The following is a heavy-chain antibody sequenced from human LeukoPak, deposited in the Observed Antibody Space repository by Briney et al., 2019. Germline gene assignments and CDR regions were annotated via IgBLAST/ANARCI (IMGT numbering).Heavy chain of an antibody. V-gene: IGHV4-59*08. D-gene: IGHD5-18*01. CDR1: GGSIRNYH. CDR3: AGYGYGSGYYFDY. J-gene: IGHJ4*02. Sequence: PSETLSLTCTVSGGSIRNYHWSWIRQPPGKGLEWLGYIYYRGNTNYNPSLKSRVTISVDTSKNQFSLKLSSVTAADTAVYYCAGYGYGSGYYFDYWGQGTLVTVSS. CDR2: IYYRGNT.